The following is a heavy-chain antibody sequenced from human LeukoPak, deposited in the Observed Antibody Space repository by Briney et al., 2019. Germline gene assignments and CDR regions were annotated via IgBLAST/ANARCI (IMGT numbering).Heavy chain of an antibody. J-gene: IGHJ4*02. Sequence: QPGGSLRLSCEASRFSFSNYWMHWVRQAPGKGLVWVSRVKSDGSNPSYADSVKGRFTISRDNAENMLYLQMNTLGAEDTAVYYCARDIVSGSGSLDYWGQGTLVTVSS. CDR1: RFSFSNYW. D-gene: IGHD3-10*01. V-gene: IGHV3-74*01. CDR2: VKSDGSNP. CDR3: ARDIVSGSGSLDY.